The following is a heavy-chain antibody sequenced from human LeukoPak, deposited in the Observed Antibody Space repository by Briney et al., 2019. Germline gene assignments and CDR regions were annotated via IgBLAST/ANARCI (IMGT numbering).Heavy chain of an antibody. V-gene: IGHV1-18*01. CDR3: ARGGILGYCSSTSCYAFDI. D-gene: IGHD2-2*01. Sequence: ASVKVSCKASGGTFSSYAISWVRQAPGQGLEWMGWISAYNGNTNYAQKLQGRVTMTTDTSTSTAYMELRSLRSDDTAVYYCARGGILGYCSSTSCYAFDIWGQGTMVTVSS. CDR2: ISAYNGNT. CDR1: GGTFSSYA. J-gene: IGHJ3*02.